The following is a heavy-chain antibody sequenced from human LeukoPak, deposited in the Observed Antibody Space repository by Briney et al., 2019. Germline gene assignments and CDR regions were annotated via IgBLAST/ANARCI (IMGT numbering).Heavy chain of an antibody. D-gene: IGHD2-2*01. Sequence: WASVKVSCKASGYTFTSYGISWVRQAPGQGLEWMGWISAYNGNTNYAQKLQGRVTMTTDTSTSTAYMELRGLRSDDTAVYYCARDNLVPAAIVGFGAFDIWGQGTMVTVSS. J-gene: IGHJ3*02. CDR3: ARDNLVPAAIVGFGAFDI. V-gene: IGHV1-18*01. CDR2: ISAYNGNT. CDR1: GYTFTSYG.